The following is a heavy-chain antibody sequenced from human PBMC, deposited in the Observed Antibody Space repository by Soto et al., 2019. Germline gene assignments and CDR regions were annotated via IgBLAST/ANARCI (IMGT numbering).Heavy chain of an antibody. D-gene: IGHD2-2*01. CDR2: IYHSGST. CDR1: SSPINSRYY. Sequence: PSETLSLTCTVSSSPINSRYYWGWIRQTPGKGLEWVASIYHSGSTHYNPSLKSRATISVDTSNNQFSLRLSSVTAADTAIYYCARNTSRRNFDYWGQGTQVTVSS. V-gene: IGHV4-38-2*02. J-gene: IGHJ4*02. CDR3: ARNTSRRNFDY.